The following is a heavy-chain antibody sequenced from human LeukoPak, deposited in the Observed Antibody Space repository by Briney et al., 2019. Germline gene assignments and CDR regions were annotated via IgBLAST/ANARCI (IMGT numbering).Heavy chain of an antibody. J-gene: IGHJ6*02. D-gene: IGHD3-9*01. CDR2: IYYSGST. V-gene: IGHV4-59*08. Sequence: SETLSLTCTVSGGSISSYYWSWIRQPPGKGLEWIGYIYYSGSTNYNPSLKSRVTISVDTSKNQFSLKLSSVTAADTAVYYCARHARDNWTYYDILTGYYSGPNHMDVWGQGTTVTVSS. CDR3: ARHARDNWTYYDILTGYYSGPNHMDV. CDR1: GGSISSYY.